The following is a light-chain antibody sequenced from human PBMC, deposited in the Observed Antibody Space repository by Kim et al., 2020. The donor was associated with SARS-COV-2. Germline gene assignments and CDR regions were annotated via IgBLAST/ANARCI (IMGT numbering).Light chain of an antibody. CDR1: QVITNY. CDR2: GAS. Sequence: GNRVTITCRASQVITNYLAWYQQKPGKAPTVLIYGASTLHSGVPSRFSGSGSGTDFTLTISSLQPEDVGTYYCQKYDSAPWTFGHGTTVDI. J-gene: IGKJ1*01. CDR3: QKYDSAPWT. V-gene: IGKV1-27*01.